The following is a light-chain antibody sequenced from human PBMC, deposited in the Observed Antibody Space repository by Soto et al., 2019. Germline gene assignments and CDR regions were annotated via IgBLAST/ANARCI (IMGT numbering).Light chain of an antibody. CDR2: AAS. CDR3: QQGHSMPFT. J-gene: IGKJ3*01. CDR1: QSITNS. V-gene: IGKV1-39*01. Sequence: DIQMTQSPSSLSASVGDRVTITCRASQSITNSLNWYQHKPGKAPTLVVYAASSLQIGVPSRFSGSGSGTDFTLTISSLQPEDFATYFCQQGHSMPFTFGPGTKVDIK.